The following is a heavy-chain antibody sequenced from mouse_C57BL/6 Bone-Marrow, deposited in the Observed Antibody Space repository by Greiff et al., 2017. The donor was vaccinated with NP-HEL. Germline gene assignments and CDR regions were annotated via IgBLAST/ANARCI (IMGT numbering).Heavy chain of an antibody. V-gene: IGHV1-82*01. Sequence: QVQLQQSGPELVKPGASVKISCKASGYAFSSSWMNWVKQRPGKGLEWIGRIYPGDGDTNYNGKFKGKATLTADKSSSTAYMQLSSLTSEDSAVYFCAREDGYSAYWGQGTLVTVSA. CDR2: IYPGDGDT. CDR3: AREDGYSAY. J-gene: IGHJ3*01. D-gene: IGHD2-3*01. CDR1: GYAFSSSW.